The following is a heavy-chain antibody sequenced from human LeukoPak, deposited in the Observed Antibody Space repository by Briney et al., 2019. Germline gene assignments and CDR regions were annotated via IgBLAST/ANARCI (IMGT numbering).Heavy chain of an antibody. CDR3: ARSHMYGDYGEDI. CDR2: IYSGGST. Sequence: GSLRLSCAASGFTVSSNYMSWVRQAPGKGLEWVSVIYSGGSTYYADSVKGRFTITRDNANNTLYLQMDSLRAEDAAIYYCARSHMYGDYGEDIWGHGTVVAVSS. CDR1: GFTVSSNY. D-gene: IGHD4-17*01. J-gene: IGHJ3*02. V-gene: IGHV3-53*01.